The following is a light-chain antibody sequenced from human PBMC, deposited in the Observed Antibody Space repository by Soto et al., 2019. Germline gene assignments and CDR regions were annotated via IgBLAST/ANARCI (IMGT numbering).Light chain of an antibody. J-gene: IGKJ1*01. CDR3: QQYNNWPPWT. CDR1: QSVSNN. Sequence: EILMTQSPATRSVSPGERATLSCRASQSVSNNLAWYQQKPGQAPRLLIYGASTRATGIPARFSGSGSGTEFTLTISSLQSEDFAVYYCQQYNNWPPWTFGQGTKVEIK. V-gene: IGKV3-15*01. CDR2: GAS.